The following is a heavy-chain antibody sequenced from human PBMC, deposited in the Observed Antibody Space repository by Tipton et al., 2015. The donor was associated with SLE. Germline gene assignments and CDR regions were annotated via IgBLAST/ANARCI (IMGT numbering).Heavy chain of an antibody. CDR2: INNEGTYT. J-gene: IGHJ3*01. D-gene: IGHD1-1*01. V-gene: IGHV3-74*01. Sequence: EASGFTFTSHWMHWVRQAPGKGLMWVSRINNEGTYTEFADSVKGRFTFSRDNAKKTLHLQMNSLEVEDTAVYYCVRGGLQHAFDLWGQGTMVTVSS. CDR1: GFTFTSHW. CDR3: VRGGLQHAFDL.